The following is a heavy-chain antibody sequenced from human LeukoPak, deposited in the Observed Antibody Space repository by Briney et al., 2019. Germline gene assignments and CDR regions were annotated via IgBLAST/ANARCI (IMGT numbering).Heavy chain of an antibody. J-gene: IGHJ4*02. D-gene: IGHD4-17*01. CDR1: GFSVSTNY. CDR3: ARGRSKRMTTVTTSGVFDY. Sequence: GGSLRLSCAASGFSVSTNYMGWVRQAPGEGLEWVSVIFGGASTTYYADSVKGRFTISRHNPKNTLYLQMNSLRAEDTAVYYCARGRSKRMTTVTTSGVFDYWGQGTLVTVSS. CDR2: IFGGASTT. V-gene: IGHV3-53*01.